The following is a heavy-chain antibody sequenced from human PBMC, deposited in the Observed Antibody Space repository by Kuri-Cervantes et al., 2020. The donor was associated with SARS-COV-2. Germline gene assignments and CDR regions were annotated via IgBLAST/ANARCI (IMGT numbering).Heavy chain of an antibody. D-gene: IGHD5-18*01. Sequence: GSLRLSCTVSGGSISSYYWSWIRQSPGKGLEWIGYIFFTGRAAYNPSLKSRATISLDTAKSEFSLKLSSVTAADTAVYYCARATAMVYYYYYYYMDVWGKGTTVTVSS. CDR2: IFFTGRA. J-gene: IGHJ6*03. V-gene: IGHV4-59*12. CDR3: ARATAMVYYYYYYYMDV. CDR1: GGSISSYY.